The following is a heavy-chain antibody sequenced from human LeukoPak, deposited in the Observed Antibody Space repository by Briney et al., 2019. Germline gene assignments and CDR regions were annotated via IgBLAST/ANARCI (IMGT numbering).Heavy chain of an antibody. J-gene: IGHJ3*02. CDR3: ARDSGSTPVIFGGEVAFDI. V-gene: IGHV4-39*07. CDR2: GDYSGGT. CDR1: GDSFSSVKDY. D-gene: IGHD3-3*01. Sequence: PSETLSLTCTVSGDSFSSVKDYWAWIRQPPGKGLEWIASGDYSGGTYYNPSLKSRVTISVDTSKNQFSLKLSSVTAADTAVYYCARDSGSTPVIFGGEVAFDIWGQGTMVTVSS.